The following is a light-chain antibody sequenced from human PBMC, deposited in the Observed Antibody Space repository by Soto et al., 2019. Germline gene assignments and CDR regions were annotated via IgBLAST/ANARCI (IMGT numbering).Light chain of an antibody. Sequence: DIVMTQSPDSLAVSLGERATINCKSSQSVLYSSNNKNYLAWYQQKPGQPPKLLIYWASTRESGVPDRFSGSGSGTEFTLTISSLQAEDVAVYYCQQYYSTPRTFGQGIKVEIK. V-gene: IGKV4-1*01. CDR3: QQYYSTPRT. CDR2: WAS. J-gene: IGKJ1*01. CDR1: QSVLYSSNNKNY.